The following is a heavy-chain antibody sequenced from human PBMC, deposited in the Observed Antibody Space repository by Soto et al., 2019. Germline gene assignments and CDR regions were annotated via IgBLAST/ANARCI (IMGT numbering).Heavy chain of an antibody. J-gene: IGHJ4*02. D-gene: IGHD3-22*01. CDR2: ISGSGYNT. CDR3: AKDGSYYDSPTESDY. V-gene: IGHV3-23*01. CDR1: GFTFSSYT. Sequence: EVQLLESGGGLVQPGGSLRLSCAASGFTFSSYTMSWVRQAPGKGLEWVSGISGSGYNTYYADSVKGWFTISRDNSRSTLSLQMDSPRAEDTAVYFCAKDGSYYDSPTESDYWGQGTLVTVSS.